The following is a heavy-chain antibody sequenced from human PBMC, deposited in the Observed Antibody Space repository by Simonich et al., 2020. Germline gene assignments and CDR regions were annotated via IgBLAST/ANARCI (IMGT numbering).Heavy chain of an antibody. CDR3: ARHDRWLQFYFDY. Sequence: QVQMQESGPGRVKPSETLSLTCTVSGSSTSSYYWSWILQPPGKGLEWIEYIYYIVRTNVNPPRKTRATISVDPSKTQFSLKLSSVTAADTAVYYCARHDRWLQFYFDYWGQGTLVTVSS. V-gene: IGHV4-59*08. J-gene: IGHJ4*02. CDR1: GSSTSSYY. D-gene: IGHD5-12*01. CDR2: IYYIVRT.